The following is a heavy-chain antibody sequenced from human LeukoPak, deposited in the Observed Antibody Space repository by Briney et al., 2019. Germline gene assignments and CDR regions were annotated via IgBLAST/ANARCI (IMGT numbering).Heavy chain of an antibody. V-gene: IGHV4-31*03. D-gene: IGHD2-21*01. CDR1: GGSISSGGYY. J-gene: IGHJ4*02. Sequence: SETLSLTCTVSGGSISSGGYYWSWIRQYPGKGLEWIGYIYHSGSTYYNPSLQSRVTISLDMSKNQFSLKLSSVTAADTAVYYCARRIEYCGYYFDYWGQGALVTVSS. CDR2: IYHSGST. CDR3: ARRIEYCGYYFDY.